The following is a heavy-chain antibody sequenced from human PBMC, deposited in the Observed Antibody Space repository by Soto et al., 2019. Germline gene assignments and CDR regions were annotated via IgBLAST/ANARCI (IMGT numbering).Heavy chain of an antibody. CDR1: GYTLTELS. D-gene: IGHD1-26*01. Sequence: ASVKVSCKVSGYTLTELSMYWVPQAPGKGLEWMGGFDPEDGETIYAQKFQGRVTMTEDTSTDTAYMELSSLRSEDTAVYYCATGRSGSYYRHARNAFDIWGQGTMVTVSS. V-gene: IGHV1-24*01. J-gene: IGHJ3*02. CDR2: FDPEDGET. CDR3: ATGRSGSYYRHARNAFDI.